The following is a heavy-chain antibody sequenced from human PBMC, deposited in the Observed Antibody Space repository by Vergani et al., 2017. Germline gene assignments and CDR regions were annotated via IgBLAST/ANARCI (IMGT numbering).Heavy chain of an antibody. CDR1: GDSIDSVSYY. CDR3: AGVFSPSAFWYLDL. Sequence: QVQLQESGPGLVKPSQTLSLTCTVSGDSIDSVSYYWTWIRQPAGKGLEWIGCIYASGNTNYNPSLRSRVTISVDTAKNQISLKLTSVTAADTAVYYCAGVFSPSAFWYLDLWGRGTLVTVSS. V-gene: IGHV4-61*02. J-gene: IGHJ2*01. D-gene: IGHD2/OR15-2a*01. CDR2: IYASGNT.